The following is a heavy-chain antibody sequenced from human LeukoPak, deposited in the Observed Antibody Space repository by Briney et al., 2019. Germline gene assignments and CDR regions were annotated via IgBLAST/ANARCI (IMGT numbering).Heavy chain of an antibody. D-gene: IGHD3-9*01. V-gene: IGHV1-2*02. CDR2: INPNSGGT. CDR3: ATDTHFYDILTGYYGYAFDI. CDR1: GYTFTAYY. Sequence: ASVKVSCKASGYTFTAYYMHWVRQAPGQGLEWMGWINPNSGGTNYAQKFQGRVTMTEDTSTDTAYMELSSLRSEDTAVYYCATDTHFYDILTGYYGYAFDIWGQGTMVTVSS. J-gene: IGHJ3*02.